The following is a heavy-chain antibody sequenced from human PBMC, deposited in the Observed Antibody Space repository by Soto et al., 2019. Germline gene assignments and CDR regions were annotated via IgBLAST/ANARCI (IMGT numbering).Heavy chain of an antibody. CDR2: IYSGGRT. CDR1: GFTVSSNF. J-gene: IGHJ6*02. V-gene: IGHV3-53*02. CDR3: ARVAVDYYYGMDV. Sequence: EVHLVETGGGLIQPGGSLRLSCTASGFTVSSNFMSWVRQAPGKGLEWVSLIYSGGRTYYADSVKGRFTISRDNSKNTLYLQMNSLRAEDTALYYCARVAVDYYYGMDVWGQGTTVTVSS.